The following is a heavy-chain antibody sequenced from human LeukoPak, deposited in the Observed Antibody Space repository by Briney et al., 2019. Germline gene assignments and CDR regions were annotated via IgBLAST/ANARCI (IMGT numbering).Heavy chain of an antibody. CDR3: ARLPGIVATIERYFDY. CDR2: IYPGGSDT. D-gene: IGHD5-12*01. J-gene: IGHJ4*02. CDR1: GYSFTSYW. V-gene: IGHV5-51*01. Sequence: GESLKISCKGSGYSFTSYWIGWVRQMPGKGLEWMGIIYPGGSDTRYSPSFQGQVTISADKSISTAYLQWSSLKASDTAMYYCARLPGIVATIERYFDYWGQGTLVTVSS.